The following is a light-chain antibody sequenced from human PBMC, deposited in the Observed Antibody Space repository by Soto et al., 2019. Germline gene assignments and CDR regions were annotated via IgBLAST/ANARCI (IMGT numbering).Light chain of an antibody. J-gene: IGKJ4*01. CDR2: GSS. Sequence: IVMTQSPATLSVSPGDEVTLSCRASENVGTNLAWYQQKPGQAPRLLIYGSSTRATGIPPTFSGSGSGTEFTLTISSLQSEESAIYYCQQYNNWGLSFGGGTKVEIK. CDR1: ENVGTN. CDR3: QQYNNWGLS. V-gene: IGKV3D-15*01.